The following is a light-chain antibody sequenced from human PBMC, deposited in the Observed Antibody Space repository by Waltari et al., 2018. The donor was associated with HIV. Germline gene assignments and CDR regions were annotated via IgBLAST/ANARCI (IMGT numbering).Light chain of an antibody. CDR2: EVS. CDR3: SSYTNRDTVV. J-gene: IGLJ2*01. CDR1: SSDVGGYQY. Sequence: QSALSQPAYVPGSFGQSITISCTCTSSDVGGYQYVSWYQQQPGKAPKLLISEVSNRPSGVSSRFSGSKSGNTASLTIFWLQAEDEADYYCSSYTNRDTVVFGGGTKLTVV. V-gene: IGLV2-14*03.